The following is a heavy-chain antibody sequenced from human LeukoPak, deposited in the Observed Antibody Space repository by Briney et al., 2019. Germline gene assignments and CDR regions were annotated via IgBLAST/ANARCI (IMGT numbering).Heavy chain of an antibody. Sequence: ASVKVSCKASGYTFTGYYMHWVRQAPGQGLEWMGWINPNSGGTNYAQKFQGRVTMTRDTSISTAYMELSRLRSDDTAVYYCARDGDIVVVPAATLDYYYYYMDVWGKGTTITVSS. V-gene: IGHV1-2*02. D-gene: IGHD2-2*01. CDR2: INPNSGGT. CDR1: GYTFTGYY. J-gene: IGHJ6*03. CDR3: ARDGDIVVVPAATLDYYYYYMDV.